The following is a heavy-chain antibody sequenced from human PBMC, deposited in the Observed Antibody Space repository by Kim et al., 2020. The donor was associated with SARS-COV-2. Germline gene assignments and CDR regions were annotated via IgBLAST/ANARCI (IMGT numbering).Heavy chain of an antibody. V-gene: IGHV4-39*01. J-gene: IGHJ4*02. CDR3: ARQGYSSGWYRRGYYFDY. D-gene: IGHD6-19*01. Sequence: SETLSLTCTVSGGSISSSSYYWGWIRQPPGKGLEWIGSIYYSGSTYYNPSLKSRVTISVDTSKNQFSLKLSSVTAADTAVYYCARQGYSSGWYRRGYYFDYWGQGTLVTVSS. CDR2: IYYSGST. CDR1: GGSISSSSYY.